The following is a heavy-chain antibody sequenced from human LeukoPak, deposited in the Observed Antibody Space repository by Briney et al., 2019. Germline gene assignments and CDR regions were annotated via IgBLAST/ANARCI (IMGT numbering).Heavy chain of an antibody. CDR1: GFTFSSYA. D-gene: IGHD6-19*01. CDR3: AKDLDSYSSGWNTLDY. CDR2: ISGSGGST. Sequence: GGSLRLSCAASGFTFSSYAMSWVRQAPGKGLEWVSAISGSGGSTYYADSVKGRFTISRDNSKSTLYLQMNSLRAEDTAVYYCAKDLDSYSSGWNTLDYWGQGTLVTVSS. J-gene: IGHJ4*02. V-gene: IGHV3-23*01.